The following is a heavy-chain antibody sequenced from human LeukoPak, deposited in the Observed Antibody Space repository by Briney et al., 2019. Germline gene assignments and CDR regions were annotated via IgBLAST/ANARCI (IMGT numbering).Heavy chain of an antibody. CDR1: GYTFTSYG. V-gene: IGHV1-18*01. J-gene: IGHJ4*02. D-gene: IGHD3-22*01. CDR2: ISAYNGNT. Sequence: GASVKVSCKASGYTFTSYGISWVRQAPGQGLEWMGWISAYNGNTNYAQKLQGRVTMTTDTSTSTAYMELGSLRSDDTAVYYCARDHRENYYDSSGYSDYWGQGTLVTVSS. CDR3: ARDHRENYYDSSGYSDY.